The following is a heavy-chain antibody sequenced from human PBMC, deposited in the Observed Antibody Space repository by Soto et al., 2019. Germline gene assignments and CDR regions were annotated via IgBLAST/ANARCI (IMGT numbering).Heavy chain of an antibody. CDR3: ARPTPDFWSGYYSLDYCYYYGMDV. D-gene: IGHD3-3*01. CDR1: GGTFSSYA. V-gene: IGHV1-69*06. J-gene: IGHJ6*02. CDR2: IIPIFGTA. Sequence: SVKVSCKASGGTFSSYAISWVRQAPGQGLEWMGGIIPIFGTANYAQKFQGRVTITADKSTSTAYLELSSLRSEDTAVYYCARPTPDFWSGYYSLDYCYYYGMDVWGQGTTVTVS.